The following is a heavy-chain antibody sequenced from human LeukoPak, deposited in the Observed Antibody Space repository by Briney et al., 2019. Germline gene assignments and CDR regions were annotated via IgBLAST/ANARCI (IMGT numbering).Heavy chain of an antibody. CDR1: GGSFSGYY. CDR3: ARVPGVYYDRLTGYGSGWFDP. J-gene: IGHJ5*02. V-gene: IGHV4-34*01. D-gene: IGHD3-9*01. CDR2: INHSGST. Sequence: SETLSLTCAVYGGSFSGYYWSWIRQPPGKGLEWIGEINHSGSTNYNPSLKSRVTISVETSKNQFSLKVRSMTAADTAVYYCARVPGVYYDRLTGYGSGWFDPWGQGTLVTVSS.